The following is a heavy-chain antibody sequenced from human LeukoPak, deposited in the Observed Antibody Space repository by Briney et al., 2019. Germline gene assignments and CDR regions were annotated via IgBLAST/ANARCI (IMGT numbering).Heavy chain of an antibody. CDR3: AKDRVRIAATGVDY. J-gene: IGHJ4*02. V-gene: IGHV3-23*01. D-gene: IGHD6-6*01. CDR2: ISDSGAST. CDR1: GFTFRGYA. Sequence: GGSLRLSCAASGFTFRGYAMSWVRQAPGKGLEWVSGISDSGASTYYADSVKGRFTISRDNSKNTLYLQMHSLRADDTAVYYCAKDRVRIAATGVDYWGQGTLVTVSS.